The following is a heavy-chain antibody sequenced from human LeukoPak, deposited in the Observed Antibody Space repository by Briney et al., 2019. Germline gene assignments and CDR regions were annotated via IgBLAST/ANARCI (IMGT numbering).Heavy chain of an antibody. CDR3: ARVGGRWFDP. V-gene: IGHV4-59*01. J-gene: IGHJ5*02. CDR2: IYYSGST. D-gene: IGHD3-16*01. CDR1: GGSISSYY. Sequence: TASETLSLTCTVSGGSISSYYWSWIRQPPGKGLEWIGYIYYSGSTNYNPSLKGRVTISVDTSKNQFSLKLSSVTAADTAVYYCARVGGRWFDPWGQGTLVTVSS.